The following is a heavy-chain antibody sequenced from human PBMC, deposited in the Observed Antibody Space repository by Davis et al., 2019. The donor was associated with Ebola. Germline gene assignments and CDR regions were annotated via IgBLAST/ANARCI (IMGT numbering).Heavy chain of an antibody. CDR3: ARGVPIAAAGGYYYYYGMDV. CDR1: GFTFSDYY. D-gene: IGHD6-13*01. CDR2: ISSSGSTI. V-gene: IGHV3-11*01. Sequence: GGSLRLSCAASGFTFSDYYMSWIRQAPGKGLEWVSYISSSGSTIYYADSVKGRFTISRDNAKNSLYLQMNSLRAEDTAVYYCARGVPIAAAGGYYYYYGMDVWGQGTTVTVSS. J-gene: IGHJ6*02.